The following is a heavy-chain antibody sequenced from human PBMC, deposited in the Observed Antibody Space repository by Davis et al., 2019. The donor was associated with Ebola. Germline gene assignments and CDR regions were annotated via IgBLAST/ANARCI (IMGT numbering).Heavy chain of an antibody. CDR2: IYYSGST. Sequence: MPGRSLRPPCTLPGGSIPSGDDYCHWLRQPPRKGREWIGYIYYSGSTYYDPSPKSRVTISVDTSKNQFSLKLSSVTAADTAVYYCARAPRGQQRGRWFDPWGQGTLVTVSS. J-gene: IGHJ5*02. CDR3: ARAPRGQQRGRWFDP. D-gene: IGHD6-13*01. V-gene: IGHV4-30-4*01. CDR1: GGSIPSGDDY.